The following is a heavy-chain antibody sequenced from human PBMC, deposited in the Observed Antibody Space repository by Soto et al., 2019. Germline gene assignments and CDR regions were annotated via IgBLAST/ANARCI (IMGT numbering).Heavy chain of an antibody. CDR1: GYTFTSYG. D-gene: IGHD2-21*02. J-gene: IGHJ5*01. CDR3: ASDLGDVRDS. V-gene: IGHV1-18*01. Sequence: QVQLVQSGAEVKKPGASVEVSCKASGYTFTSYGISWVRQAPGQGLEWMGWISTYNGNTSYAQKLQGRVTMTTDTPTSKACRELEYLTSFNTAVYDDASDLGDVRDSRGKGTLVSVSS. CDR2: ISTYNGNT.